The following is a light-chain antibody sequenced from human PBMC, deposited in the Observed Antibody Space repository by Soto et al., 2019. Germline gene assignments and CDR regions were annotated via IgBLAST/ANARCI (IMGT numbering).Light chain of an antibody. CDR2: GVS. CDR3: QQFGSSLYT. CDR1: QSVSASY. Sequence: EIVLTQSPGTLSLSPGERATLSCRAGQSVSASYLAWYQQKAGQAPRLLIYGVSHRATGIPDRFSASGSGTDFTLTISRLEPEDGAVYYCQQFGSSLYTFGQGTKLEIK. V-gene: IGKV3-20*01. J-gene: IGKJ2*01.